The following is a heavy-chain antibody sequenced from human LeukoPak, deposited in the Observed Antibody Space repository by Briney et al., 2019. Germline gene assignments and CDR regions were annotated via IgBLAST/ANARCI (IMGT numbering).Heavy chain of an antibody. J-gene: IGHJ4*02. CDR2: IGGSGVDT. Sequence: GGSLRLSCAASGFTFRSYTMHWVRQAPGKGLEWVSAIGGSGVDTYYADSVKGRFTISRDNSKSTLYLQMNSLRADDTAVYYCARDPGSAAGPGGYFDYWGQGSLVTVSS. V-gene: IGHV3-23*01. CDR3: ARDPGSAAGPGGYFDY. CDR1: GFTFRSYT. D-gene: IGHD6-13*01.